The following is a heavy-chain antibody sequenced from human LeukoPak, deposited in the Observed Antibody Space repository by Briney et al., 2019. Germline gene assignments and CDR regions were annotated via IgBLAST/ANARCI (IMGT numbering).Heavy chain of an antibody. CDR3: AKGEKILLWFGESFDY. Sequence: GGSLRLSCAASGFTFSSYAISWVRQAPGKGLEWVSAISGSGGSTYYADSVKGRFTISRDNSKNTLYLQMNSLRAEDTAVYYCAKGEKILLWFGESFDYWGQGTLVTVSS. D-gene: IGHD3-10*01. CDR1: GFTFSSYA. CDR2: ISGSGGST. J-gene: IGHJ4*02. V-gene: IGHV3-23*01.